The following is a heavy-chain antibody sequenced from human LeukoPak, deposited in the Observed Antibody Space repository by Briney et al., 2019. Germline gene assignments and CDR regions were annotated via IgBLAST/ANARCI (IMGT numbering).Heavy chain of an antibody. V-gene: IGHV4-59*11. CDR2: IYYSGST. CDR3: ARDNYYYYMDV. J-gene: IGHJ6*03. CDR1: GGSISSHY. Sequence: SETLSLTCTVSGGSISSHYWSWIRQPPGKGLEWIGYIYYSGSTNYNPSLKSRVTISVDMSKNQFSLKLSSVTAADTAVYYCARDNYYYYMDVWGKGTTVTVSS.